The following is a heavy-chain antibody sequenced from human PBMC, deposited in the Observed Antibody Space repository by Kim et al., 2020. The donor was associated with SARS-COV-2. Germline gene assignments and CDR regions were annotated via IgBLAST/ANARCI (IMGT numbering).Heavy chain of an antibody. CDR2: ISAYNGNT. J-gene: IGHJ4*02. V-gene: IGHV1-18*01. Sequence: ASVKVSCKAFGYTFSNHGISWVRQAPGEGLEWMGWISAYNGNTNYAEKLQGRVTMTTDTSTNTAYMELRSLRSDDTAVYYCAKTDPTYGGNFFDYWGKGT. CDR1: GYTFSNHG. CDR3: AKTDPTYGGNFFDY. D-gene: IGHD4-17*01.